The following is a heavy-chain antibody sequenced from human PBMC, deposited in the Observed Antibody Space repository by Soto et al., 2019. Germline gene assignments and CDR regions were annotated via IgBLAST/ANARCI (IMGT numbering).Heavy chain of an antibody. CDR1: GDSVSSNRGA. Sequence: SQTLSLTCDISGDSVSSNRGAWTWIRHSPSRGLEWLGRTYYRSKWYNEYGLSVKSRITINADTCKNQFSLQLNSVTPEDAAVYYCARWDHDYGYLDVWGLGTTVT. CDR3: ARWDHDYGYLDV. D-gene: IGHD4-17*01. CDR2: TYYRSKWYN. V-gene: IGHV6-1*01. J-gene: IGHJ6*02.